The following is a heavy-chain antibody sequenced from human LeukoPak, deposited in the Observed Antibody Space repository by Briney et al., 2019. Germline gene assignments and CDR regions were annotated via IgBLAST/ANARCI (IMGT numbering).Heavy chain of an antibody. V-gene: IGHV4-4*02. Sequence: SETLSLTCGASGGSICNTNCWSWVRQPPGQGLEWIGEISLTGLTHYNPSLESRVTVSLDKSNNQLSLNLTSVTAADTAVYYCSRENWDFFPFGYWGQGTLVTVLS. CDR1: GGSICNTNC. CDR3: SRENWDFFPFGY. J-gene: IGHJ4*02. D-gene: IGHD1-26*01. CDR2: ISLTGLT.